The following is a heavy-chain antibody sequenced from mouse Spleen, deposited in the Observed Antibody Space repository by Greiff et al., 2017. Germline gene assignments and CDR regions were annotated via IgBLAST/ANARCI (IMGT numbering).Heavy chain of an antibody. J-gene: IGHJ3*01. CDR1: GFKIKGYF. Sequence: VQVPQSGAELVKPGASVKLSCTASGFKIKGYFMHWGKQRTEKGLEWIGRIDPEDGETKNAPKFQGKATITADTSSNTAYLQLSSLTSEDTAVYYCALDYPGAWFAYWGQGTLVTVSA. CDR2: IDPEDGET. D-gene: IGHD2-4*01. CDR3: ALDYPGAWFAY. V-gene: IGHV14-2*01.